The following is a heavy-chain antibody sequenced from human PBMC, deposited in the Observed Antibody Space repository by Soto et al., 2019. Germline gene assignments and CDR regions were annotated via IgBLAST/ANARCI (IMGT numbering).Heavy chain of an antibody. Sequence: QVQLVESGGGVVQPGRSLRLSCAASGFTFSSYGMHWVRQAPGKGLEWVAGIWYDGSNKYSADSVKGRFTISRDNSKNTQYLTMTSLRAGDTAVYSWARDCAVYSSGWYDRGGFDYWGQGTLVTVSS. CDR1: GFTFSSYG. V-gene: IGHV3-33*01. CDR3: ARDCAVYSSGWYDRGGFDY. CDR2: IWYDGSNK. D-gene: IGHD6-19*01. J-gene: IGHJ4*02.